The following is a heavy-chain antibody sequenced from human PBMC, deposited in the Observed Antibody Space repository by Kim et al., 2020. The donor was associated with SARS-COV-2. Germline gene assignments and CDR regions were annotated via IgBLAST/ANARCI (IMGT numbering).Heavy chain of an antibody. CDR3: SSGGDIVVVPAAMSTYYFDS. D-gene: IGHD2-2*01. CDR2: IYYSGST. Sequence: SETLSLTCTVSGGSVSSGSYYWSWIRQPPGKGLEWIGYIYYSGSTNYNPSLKSRVTISVATSKNQFSLKLSSVTAADTAVYYCSSGGDIVVVPAAMSTYYFDSWGQGTLVTVSS. CDR1: GGSVSSGSYY. V-gene: IGHV4-61*01. J-gene: IGHJ4*02.